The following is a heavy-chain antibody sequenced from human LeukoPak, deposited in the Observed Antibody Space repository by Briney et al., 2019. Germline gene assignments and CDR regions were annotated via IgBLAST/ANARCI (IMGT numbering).Heavy chain of an antibody. Sequence: PSETPSLTCTVSGGSISSSSYYWGWIRQPPGKELEWIGTIHHSGRTYYNPSLESRVTVSVDTSRNQFSLRLSSVTAADTAMYYCARSVFGNNYYSYCGMDVWGQGTTVTVSS. CDR3: ARSVFGNNYYSYCGMDV. D-gene: IGHD3-10*01. CDR2: IHHSGRT. J-gene: IGHJ6*02. V-gene: IGHV4-39*01. CDR1: GGSISSSSYY.